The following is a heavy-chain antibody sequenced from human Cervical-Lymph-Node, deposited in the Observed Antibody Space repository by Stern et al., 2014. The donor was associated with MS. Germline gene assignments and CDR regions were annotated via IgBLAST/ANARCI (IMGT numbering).Heavy chain of an antibody. J-gene: IGHJ4*02. CDR3: ARDTSSPERYDW. D-gene: IGHD1-1*01. CDR2: IPNVGST. Sequence: VQLVESGAGVIQPGASLRLSCTASGFTVRRDYMPRVRPAPGKGLEWGLFIPNVGSTFVTGSVKVRFTIARADSKNPVYLHMTSLRAEDTAMYYGARDTSSPERYDWWGQGTLVTVSS. CDR1: GFTVRRDY. V-gene: IGHV3-53*01.